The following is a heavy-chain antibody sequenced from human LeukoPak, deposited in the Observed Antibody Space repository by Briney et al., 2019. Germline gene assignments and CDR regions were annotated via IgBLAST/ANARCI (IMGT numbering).Heavy chain of an antibody. Sequence: ASVKVSCKVSGYTLTELSMHWVRQAPGKGLEWMGGFDPEVGETIYAQKFQGRVTLTRDMSTSTDYMELSSLRSEDTAVYYCARDNSLQDMAWWFDPWGQGTLVIVSS. CDR2: FDPEVGET. J-gene: IGHJ5*02. V-gene: IGHV1-24*01. CDR1: GYTLTELS. CDR3: ARDNSLQDMAWWFDP. D-gene: IGHD5-24*01.